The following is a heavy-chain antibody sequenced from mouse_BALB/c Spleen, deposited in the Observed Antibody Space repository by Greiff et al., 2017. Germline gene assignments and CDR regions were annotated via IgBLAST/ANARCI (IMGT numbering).Heavy chain of an antibody. D-gene: IGHD1-1*01. CDR1: GFTFSSFG. V-gene: IGHV5-17*02. CDR3: ARDGYYGSSHWYFDV. J-gene: IGHJ1*01. Sequence: EVKLVESGGGLVQPGGSRKLSCAASGFTFSSFGMHWVRQAPEKGLEWVAYISSGSSTIYYADTVKGRFTISRDNPKNTLFLQMTSLRSEDTAMYYCARDGYYGSSHWYFDVWGAGTTVTVSS. CDR2: ISSGSSTI.